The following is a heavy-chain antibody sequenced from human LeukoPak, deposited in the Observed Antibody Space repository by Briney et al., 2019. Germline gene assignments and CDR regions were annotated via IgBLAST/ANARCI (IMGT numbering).Heavy chain of an antibody. CDR2: IYSSGST. J-gene: IGHJ3*02. CDR1: GGSISSGSYY. CDR3: ATSRDGYIYDAFNI. D-gene: IGHD5-24*01. V-gene: IGHV4-61*10. Sequence: AETLSLTCTVSGGSISSGSYYWSWIRQPAGKGLEWIGRIYSSGSTNYSPSLKSRVTISVDTSKNQFSLRLSSVTAADTAVYYCATSRDGYIYDAFNIWGQGTMVTVSS.